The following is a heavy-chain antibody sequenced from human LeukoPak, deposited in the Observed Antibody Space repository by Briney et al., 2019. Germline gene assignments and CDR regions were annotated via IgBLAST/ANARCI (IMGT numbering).Heavy chain of an antibody. CDR2: IHPKSGGT. CDR3: ARDRLHCNSTSCYTNWFDP. J-gene: IGHJ5*02. CDR1: GYTFIHFG. D-gene: IGHD2-2*02. Sequence: GASVKVSCKASGYTFIHFGISWVRQAPGQGLEWMGWIHPKSGGTNYAQRFQGRVTMTRDTPIITAYMELNRLRSDDTAVYYCARDRLHCNSTSCYTNWFDPWGQGTLVTVSS. V-gene: IGHV1-2*02.